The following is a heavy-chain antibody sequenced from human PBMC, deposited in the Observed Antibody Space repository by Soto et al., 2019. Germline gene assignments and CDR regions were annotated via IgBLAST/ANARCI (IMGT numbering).Heavy chain of an antibody. CDR2: ISGSGDSI. V-gene: IGHV3-48*02. Sequence: EVQLVESGGGLVQPGGSLRLSCTASGFTFSSYSMNWVRQAPGKGLEWVSYISGSGDSIYYADSVKGRFTISRDNAKNSLYLQMNSLRDEDTAVYYCASSYYDSSGYYWRGNAFDIWGQGTVVNVSS. J-gene: IGHJ3*02. D-gene: IGHD3-22*01. CDR1: GFTFSSYS. CDR3: ASSYYDSSGYYWRGNAFDI.